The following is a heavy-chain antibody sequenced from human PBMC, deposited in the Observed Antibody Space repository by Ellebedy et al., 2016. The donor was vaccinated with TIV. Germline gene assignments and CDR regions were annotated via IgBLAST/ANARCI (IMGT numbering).Heavy chain of an antibody. CDR2: LWFEGGNK. D-gene: IGHD2-15*01. CDR3: AIGGYCSGGTCYGYFDL. J-gene: IGHJ2*01. Sequence: GESLKISCAASGFIFSSYGMHWVRQAPGKGLEWVAVLWFEGGNKYYADSVKGRFTISRDNSKNTLYLQMNSLRAEDTAVYYCAIGGYCSGGTCYGYFDLWGRGTLVTVSS. V-gene: IGHV3-33*01. CDR1: GFIFSSYG.